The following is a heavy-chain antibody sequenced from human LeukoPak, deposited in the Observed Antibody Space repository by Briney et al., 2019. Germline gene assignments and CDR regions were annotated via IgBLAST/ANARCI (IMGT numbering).Heavy chain of an antibody. CDR2: ISGSGGST. Sequence: PGGSLRLSCAASGFTFSSYAMSWVRQAPGKGLEWVSAISGSGGSTYYADSVKGRFTISRDNSKNTLYLQMNSLRAEDTAVYYCAKVPSWFGELRGFWFDPWGQGTLVTVSS. J-gene: IGHJ5*02. CDR3: AKVPSWFGELRGFWFDP. CDR1: GFTFSSYA. D-gene: IGHD3-10*01. V-gene: IGHV3-23*01.